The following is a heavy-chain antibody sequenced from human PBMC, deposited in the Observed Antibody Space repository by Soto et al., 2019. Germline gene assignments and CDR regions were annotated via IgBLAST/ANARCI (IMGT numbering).Heavy chain of an antibody. CDR1: GFSLSTSGVG. CDR2: IYWDDDK. CDR3: AHTTRGSIAAAGTVYYGMDV. D-gene: IGHD6-13*01. V-gene: IGHV2-5*02. Sequence: GPTLVNPTQTLTLTCTFSGFSLSTSGVGVGWIRQPPGKALEWLALIYWDDDKRYSPSLKSRLTITKDTSKNQVVLTMTNMDPVDTATYYCAHTTRGSIAAAGTVYYGMDVWGQGTTVTVSS. J-gene: IGHJ6*02.